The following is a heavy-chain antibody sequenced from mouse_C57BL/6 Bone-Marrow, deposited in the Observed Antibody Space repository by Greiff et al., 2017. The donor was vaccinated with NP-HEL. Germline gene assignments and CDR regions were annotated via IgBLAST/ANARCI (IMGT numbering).Heavy chain of an antibody. D-gene: IGHD5-5*01. Sequence: QVQLQQSGAELARPGASVKLSCKASGYTFTSYCISWVKQRTGQGLEWIGEIYPRSGNTYYNQKFKGKATLTADKSSSPASLELRSLPSEYYAGFFRARPRLPPCFAMDDWGQGTSAPDSS. CDR3: ARPRLPPCFAMDD. J-gene: IGHJ4*01. V-gene: IGHV1-81*01. CDR1: GYTFTSYC. CDR2: IYPRSGNT.